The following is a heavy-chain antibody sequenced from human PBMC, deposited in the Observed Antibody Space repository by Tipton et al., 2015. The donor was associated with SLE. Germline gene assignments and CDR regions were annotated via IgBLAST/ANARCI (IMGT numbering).Heavy chain of an antibody. V-gene: IGHV4-4*08. J-gene: IGHJ3*01. Sequence: TLSLTCTVSGASTREYYWSWIRQPPGKGLEWIAYLYTSGTTNYNPSLKSRVTIAVDTSKNQFSLKVRSVTAADTAVYYCARHSWWSFDVWGQGTMVTVSS. D-gene: IGHD2-15*01. CDR1: GASTREYY. CDR2: LYTSGTT. CDR3: ARHSWWSFDV.